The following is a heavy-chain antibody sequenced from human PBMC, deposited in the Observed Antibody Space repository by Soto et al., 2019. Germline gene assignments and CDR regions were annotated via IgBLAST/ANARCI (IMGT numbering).Heavy chain of an antibody. Sequence: GGSLRLSCAASGFGFGSYALGWVRQAPGKGLEWVSTISGSDGKTFYADSVKGRFSISRDTSQSTLYLQMNSLRADDTAMYYCARWSYLDYWGQGTRVIVSS. J-gene: IGHJ4*02. CDR1: GFGFGSYA. V-gene: IGHV3-23*01. CDR2: ISGSDGKT. CDR3: ARWSYLDY. D-gene: IGHD3-3*01.